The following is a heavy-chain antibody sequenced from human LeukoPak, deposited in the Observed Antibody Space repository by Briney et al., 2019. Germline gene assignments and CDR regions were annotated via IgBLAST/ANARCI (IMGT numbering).Heavy chain of an antibody. J-gene: IGHJ4*02. CDR2: IIPIFGTA. D-gene: IGHD3-22*01. CDR1: GGTFSSYA. V-gene: IGHV1-69*13. Sequence: SVKVSCKASGGTFSSYAISWVRQAPGQGLEWMGGIIPIFGTANYAQKFQGRVTITADESTSTAYMELSSLRSEDTAVYYCETYYYDSSGYLGVDYWGQGTPVTVSS. CDR3: ETYYYDSSGYLGVDY.